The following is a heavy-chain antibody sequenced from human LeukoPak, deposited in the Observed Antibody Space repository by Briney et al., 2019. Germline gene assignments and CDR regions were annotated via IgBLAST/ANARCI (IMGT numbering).Heavy chain of an antibody. CDR2: IYYSGST. V-gene: IGHV4-39*01. CDR1: GDSISSSNYY. J-gene: IGHJ3*02. CDR3: EVAFDI. Sequence: PSETLSLTCTVSGDSISSSNYYWGWIRQPPGKGLEWIGSIYYSGSTYYNPSLKSRVTISVDTSKNQSSLKLSSVTAADTAVYYCEVAFDIWGQGTMVTVSS.